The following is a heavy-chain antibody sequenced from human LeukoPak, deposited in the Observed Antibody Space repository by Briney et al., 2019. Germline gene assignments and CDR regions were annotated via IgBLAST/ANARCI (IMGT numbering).Heavy chain of an antibody. V-gene: IGHV1-69*05. D-gene: IGHD2-15*01. CDR1: GGTFSSYA. CDR2: IIPIFATT. CDR3: ARESRYCIGDSCYPNAFDV. J-gene: IGHJ3*01. Sequence: ASVKVSCKXSGGTFSSYAINWVRQAPRQGLEWMGRIIPIFATTNYAQKFQARVTITTDESTNTAYMELSSLRSEDTAMYYCARESRYCIGDSCYPNAFDVWGQGTMVTISS.